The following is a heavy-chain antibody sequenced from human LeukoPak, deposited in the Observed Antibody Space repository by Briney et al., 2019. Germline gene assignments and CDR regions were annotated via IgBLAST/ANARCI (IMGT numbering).Heavy chain of an antibody. Sequence: GGSLRLSCTASGFTFSDYGMHWVRQPPGKGLEWVASIKNDGSEIYYVDSVRGRYTISRDNTKNSLYLQMSSLRAEDTAVYYCATDRGWRTSGYYLYYFEYWGQGTLVTFSS. J-gene: IGHJ4*02. D-gene: IGHD3-3*01. CDR2: IKNDGSEI. V-gene: IGHV3-7*01. CDR1: GFTFSDYG. CDR3: ATDRGWRTSGYYLYYFEY.